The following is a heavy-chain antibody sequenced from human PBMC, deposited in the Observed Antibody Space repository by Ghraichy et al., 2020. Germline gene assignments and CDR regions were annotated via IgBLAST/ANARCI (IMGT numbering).Heavy chain of an antibody. Sequence: ASVKVSCKASGYTFTGYYMHWVRQAPGQGLEWMGWINPNSGGTNYAQKFQGRVTMTRDTSISTAYMELSRLRSDDTAVYYCARVPYYYDSSGYYDDYWGQGTLVTVSS. CDR2: INPNSGGT. J-gene: IGHJ4*02. D-gene: IGHD3-22*01. CDR3: ARVPYYYDSSGYYDDY. CDR1: GYTFTGYY. V-gene: IGHV1-2*02.